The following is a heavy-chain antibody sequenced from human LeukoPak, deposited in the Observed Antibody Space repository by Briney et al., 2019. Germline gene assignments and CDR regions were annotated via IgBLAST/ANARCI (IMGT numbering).Heavy chain of an antibody. J-gene: IGHJ4*02. CDR3: ARDGGLAPYSSSTPFDY. CDR2: IYTSGST. Sequence: PSETLSLTCTVSGGSISSYYWSWIRQPAGKGLEWIGRIYTSGSTNYNPSLKSRVTMSVDTSMNQFSLKLSSVTAADTAVYYCARDGGLAPYSSSTPFDYWGQGTLVTVSS. V-gene: IGHV4-4*07. D-gene: IGHD6-6*01. CDR1: GGSISSYY.